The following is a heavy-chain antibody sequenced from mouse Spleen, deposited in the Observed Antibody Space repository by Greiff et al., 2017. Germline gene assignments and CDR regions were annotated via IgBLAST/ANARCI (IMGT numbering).Heavy chain of an antibody. CDR1: GYTFTDYE. D-gene: IGHD2-4*01. Sequence: VQLQQSGAELVRPGASVTLSCKASGYTFTDYEMHWVKQTPVHGLEWIGAIDPETGGTAYNQKFKGKAILTADKSSSTAYMELRSLTSEDSAVYYCTTGYDYDNFDYWGQGTTLTVSS. J-gene: IGHJ2*01. V-gene: IGHV1-15*01. CDR3: TTGYDYDNFDY. CDR2: IDPETGGT.